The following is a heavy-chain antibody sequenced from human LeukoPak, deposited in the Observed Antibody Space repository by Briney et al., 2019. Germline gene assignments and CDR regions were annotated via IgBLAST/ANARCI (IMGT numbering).Heavy chain of an antibody. CDR1: GYSITSGYF. CDR3: ARPPDSSDYGAAFDF. J-gene: IGHJ4*02. Sequence: PSETRSLTCGVSGYSITSGYFWGWIRQPPGKGLEWIGSIYHSGTTYYNPSLKSRVTISVDTSKNQFSLKLSSVTAADTAVYYCARPPDSSDYGAAFDFWGQGTLVTVSS. D-gene: IGHD4-17*01. V-gene: IGHV4-38-2*01. CDR2: IYHSGTT.